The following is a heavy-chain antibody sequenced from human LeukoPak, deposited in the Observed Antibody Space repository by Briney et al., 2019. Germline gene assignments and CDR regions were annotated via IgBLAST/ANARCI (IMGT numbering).Heavy chain of an antibody. J-gene: IGHJ4*02. V-gene: IGHV3-11*01. CDR1: GLTFSDCY. D-gene: IGHD6-19*01. CDR3: AMGGRSSGWYYFDY. Sequence: GGALRLSCAASGLTFSDCYMSWVRQAPGKGVEGVSYISSSGSTIYYADSVKGGFTISRDNAKNSLYLQMNSLRAEDTAVYYCAMGGRSSGWYYFDYWGQGTLVTVSS. CDR2: ISSSGSTI.